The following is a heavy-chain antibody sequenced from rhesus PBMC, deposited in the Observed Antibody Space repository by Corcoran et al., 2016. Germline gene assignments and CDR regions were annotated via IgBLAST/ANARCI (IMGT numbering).Heavy chain of an antibody. J-gene: IGHJ6*01. Sequence: QVQLQVSGQGPVKPSETLSLTCSVSGVAWSGHWCTWTRQSPGMGLEWNGDVHGRGGEAKDTSALWGRVTISRDTANQYSLKLPHMTGADTAVYYCARWHCGGGSFGLDSWGQGVVVTVSS. CDR2: VHGRGGEA. CDR3: ARWHCGGGSFGLDS. D-gene: IGHD6-37*01. CDR1: GVAWSGHW. V-gene: IGHV4-165*01.